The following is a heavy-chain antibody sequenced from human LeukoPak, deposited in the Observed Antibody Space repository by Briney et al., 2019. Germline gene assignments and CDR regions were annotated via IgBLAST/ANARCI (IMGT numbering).Heavy chain of an antibody. CDR3: AREKFLEWYAVAGTFGYFDY. J-gene: IGHJ4*02. D-gene: IGHD6-19*01. V-gene: IGHV3-7*03. CDR1: GFTFSNYW. Sequence: GGSLRLSCAASGFTFSNYWMSWVRQAPGKGLEWVANIKQDGSEKYYVDSVKGRFTISRDNAKNSLYLQMNSLRVEDTAVYYCAREKFLEWYAVAGTFGYFDYWGQGTLVTVSS. CDR2: IKQDGSEK.